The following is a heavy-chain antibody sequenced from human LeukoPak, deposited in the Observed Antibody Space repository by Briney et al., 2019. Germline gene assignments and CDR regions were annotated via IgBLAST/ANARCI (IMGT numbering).Heavy chain of an antibody. J-gene: IGHJ6*03. D-gene: IGHD3-10*01. CDR1: GFTFSSYG. V-gene: IGHV3-23*01. Sequence: GGTLRLSCAASGFTFSSYGMSWVRQAPGKGLEWVSAISGSGGSTYYADSVKGRFTISRDNSKNTLYLQMNSLSAEDTAVYYCARVPPDYYYYYMDVWGKGTTVTISS. CDR3: ARVPPDYYYYYMDV. CDR2: ISGSGGST.